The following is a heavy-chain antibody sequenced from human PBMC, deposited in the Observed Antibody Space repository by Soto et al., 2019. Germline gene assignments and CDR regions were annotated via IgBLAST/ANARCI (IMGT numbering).Heavy chain of an antibody. D-gene: IGHD3-10*01. CDR2: IYPGDSDT. V-gene: IGHV5-51*01. J-gene: IGHJ6*02. CDR1: GYSFTIDW. CDR3: ARGSDRWFGELLPHYYYYGMDV. Sequence: PGESLKISCKRSGYSFTIDWIGLVLQMPGKGLDWMWIIYPGDSDTRYSPSFQGQVTISADKSISTAYLQWSSLKASDTAMYYCARGSDRWFGELLPHYYYYGMDVWGQGTTVTVSS.